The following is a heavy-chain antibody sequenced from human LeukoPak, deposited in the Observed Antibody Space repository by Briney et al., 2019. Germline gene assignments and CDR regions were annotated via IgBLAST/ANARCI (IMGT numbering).Heavy chain of an antibody. V-gene: IGHV1-8*01. CDR3: ARGVESITIFGVVNPYYYYGMDV. J-gene: IGHJ6*02. CDR2: MNPNSGDT. D-gene: IGHD3-3*01. CDR1: GYTFTSYD. Sequence: ASVKVPCKASGYTFTSYDINWVRQATGQGLEWMGWMNPNSGDTGYAQKFQGRVTMTRNTSISTAYMELSSLRSEDTAVYYCARGVESITIFGVVNPYYYYGMDVWGQGTTVTVSS.